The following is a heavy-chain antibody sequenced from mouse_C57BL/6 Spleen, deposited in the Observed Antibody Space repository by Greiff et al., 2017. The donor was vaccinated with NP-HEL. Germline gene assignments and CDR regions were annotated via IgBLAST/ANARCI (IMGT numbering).Heavy chain of an antibody. CDR1: GYTFTSYG. V-gene: IGHV1-81*01. J-gene: IGHJ3*01. D-gene: IGHD2-4*01. CDR2: IYPRSGNT. CDR3: APYDYDEAWFAY. Sequence: QVQLQQSGAELARPGASVKLSCKASGYTFTSYGISWVKQRTGQGLEWIGEIYPRSGNTYYNEKFKGKATLTADKSSSTAYMELRSLTSEDSAVYFCAPYDYDEAWFAYWGQGTLVTVSA.